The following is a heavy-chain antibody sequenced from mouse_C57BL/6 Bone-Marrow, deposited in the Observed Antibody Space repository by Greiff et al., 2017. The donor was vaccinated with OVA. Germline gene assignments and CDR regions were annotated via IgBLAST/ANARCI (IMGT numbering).Heavy chain of an antibody. CDR2: INPNNGGT. Sequence: VQLQQSGPELVKPGASVKISCKASGYTFTDYYMNWVKQSHGKSLEWIGDINPNNGGTSYNQKFKGKATLTVDKSSSTAYMELRSLTSEDSAVYYCAKYYGSRGYYFDYWGQGTTLTVSS. V-gene: IGHV1-26*01. CDR3: AKYYGSRGYYFDY. CDR1: GYTFTDYY. J-gene: IGHJ2*01. D-gene: IGHD1-1*01.